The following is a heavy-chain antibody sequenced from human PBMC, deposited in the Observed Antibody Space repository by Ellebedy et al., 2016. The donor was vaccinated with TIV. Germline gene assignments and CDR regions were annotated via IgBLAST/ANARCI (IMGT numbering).Heavy chain of an antibody. CDR3: AKEGRVGVRGVPDY. CDR1: GFTFSSYG. J-gene: IGHJ4*02. Sequence: GESLKISXAASGFTFSSYGMHWVRQAPGKGLEWVAVISYDGSNKYYADSVKGRFTISRDNSKNTLYLQMNSLIAEDTAVYYCAKEGRVGVRGVPDYWGQGTLVTVSS. V-gene: IGHV3-30*18. CDR2: ISYDGSNK. D-gene: IGHD3-10*01.